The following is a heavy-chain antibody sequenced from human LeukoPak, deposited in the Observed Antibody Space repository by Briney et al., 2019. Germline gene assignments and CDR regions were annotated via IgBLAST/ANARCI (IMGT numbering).Heavy chain of an antibody. CDR3: AKDRRATLYGEFDY. CDR2: ISGGGVGT. D-gene: IGHD5-12*01. V-gene: IGHV3-23*01. Sequence: GGSLRLSCVASRFTFSSYAMSGVRQAPGKGLEWVSAISGGGVGTYYADSVKGRFTFSRDNSKNTLYLQMNSLRAEDTAVYYCAKDRRATLYGEFDYWGQGTLVTVSS. J-gene: IGHJ4*02. CDR1: RFTFSSYA.